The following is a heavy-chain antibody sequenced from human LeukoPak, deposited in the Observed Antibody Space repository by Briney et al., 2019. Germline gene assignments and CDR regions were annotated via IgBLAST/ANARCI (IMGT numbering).Heavy chain of an antibody. CDR2: IYYSGST. J-gene: IGHJ3*02. CDR3: ARQRSVAFDN. V-gene: IGHV4-59*08. D-gene: IGHD3-3*01. CDR1: GGSISSYY. Sequence: SETLSLTCTVSGGSISSYYWSWIRQPPGKGLEWIGYIYYSGSTNYNPSLKRRVTISVDTSKNQFSLKLSSVTAADTAVYYCARQRSVAFDNWGQGTMVTVSS.